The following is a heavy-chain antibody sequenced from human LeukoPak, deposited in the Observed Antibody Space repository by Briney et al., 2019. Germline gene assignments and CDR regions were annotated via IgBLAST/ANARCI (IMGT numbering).Heavy chain of an antibody. CDR3: ATASGSTDNCFDP. D-gene: IGHD1-26*01. CDR1: GGSFSGHY. Sequence: SETLSLTCAVYGGSFSGHYWSWIRQPPGTGLEWIGEINHSGSTNYNPSLKSRVTISVDTSKNQFSLKLSSVTAADTAVYYCATASGSTDNCFDPWGQGTLVTVSS. CDR2: INHSGST. V-gene: IGHV4-34*01. J-gene: IGHJ5*02.